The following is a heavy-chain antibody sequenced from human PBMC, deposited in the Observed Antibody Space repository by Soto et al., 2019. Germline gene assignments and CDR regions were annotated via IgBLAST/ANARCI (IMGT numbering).Heavy chain of an antibody. V-gene: IGHV3-7*05. D-gene: IGHD3-22*01. Sequence: GGSLRLSCAASGFTFSSDWMSWVRQAPGKGLEWVANIKQDGSEKYYVDSVKGRSTISRDNAKNSLYLQMNSLRAEDTAVYYCARDSGYYYDSSGYPYYFDYWGQGTLVTVSS. CDR2: IKQDGSEK. CDR1: GFTFSSDW. J-gene: IGHJ4*02. CDR3: ARDSGYYYDSSGYPYYFDY.